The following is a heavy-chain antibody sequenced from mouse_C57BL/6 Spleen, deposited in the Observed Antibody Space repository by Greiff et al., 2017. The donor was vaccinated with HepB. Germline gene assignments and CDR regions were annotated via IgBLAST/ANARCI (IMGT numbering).Heavy chain of an antibody. CDR1: GFSLTSYG. D-gene: IGHD2-4*01. CDR3: ARTGYDYDEYYFDY. V-gene: IGHV2-2*01. J-gene: IGHJ2*01. CDR2: IWSGGST. Sequence: QVQLKESGPGLVQPSQSLSITCTVSGFSLTSYGVHWVRQSPGKGLEWLGVIWSGGSTDYNAAFISRLSISKDNSKSQVFFKMNSLQADDTAIYYCARTGYDYDEYYFDYWGQGTTLTVSS.